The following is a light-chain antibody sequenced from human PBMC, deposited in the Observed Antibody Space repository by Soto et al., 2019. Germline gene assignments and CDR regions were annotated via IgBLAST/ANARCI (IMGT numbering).Light chain of an antibody. V-gene: IGLV2-8*01. CDR1: SSDVGGYNF. CDR2: DVS. CDR3: SSYGDSNTVV. J-gene: IGLJ3*02. Sequence: QSVLTQPPSASGSPGQSVTISCTGTSSDVGGYNFFSWYQQHPGTAPKLMIYDVSQRPSGVPDRFSGSKSGTTASLTVSGLQAEDEADYYCSSYGDSNTVVFGGGTKVTVL.